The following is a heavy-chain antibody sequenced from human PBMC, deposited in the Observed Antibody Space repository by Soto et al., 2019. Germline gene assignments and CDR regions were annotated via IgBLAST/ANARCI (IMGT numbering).Heavy chain of an antibody. CDR3: ARDRFLEWSFDY. V-gene: IGHV1-2*04. Sequence: ASVKVSCKASGYTFTGYYMDWVRQAPGQGLEWMGWINPNSGGTNYAQKFQGWVTMTRDTSISTAYMELSRLRSDDTAVYYCARDRFLEWSFDYWGQGTLVTVSS. J-gene: IGHJ4*02. D-gene: IGHD3-3*01. CDR1: GYTFTGYY. CDR2: INPNSGGT.